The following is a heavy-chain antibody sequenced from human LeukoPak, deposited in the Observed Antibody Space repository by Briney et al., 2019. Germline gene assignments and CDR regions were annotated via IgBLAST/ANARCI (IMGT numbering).Heavy chain of an antibody. CDR2: ISYDGSNK. Sequence: GGSLRLSCAASGFTFSSYGMHWVRQAPGKGLEWVAVISYDGSNKYHADSVKGRFTTSKDNSKNTLYLQMNSLRAEDTAVYYCAKDSRDGFLPDYWGQGTLVTVSS. CDR1: GFTFSSYG. D-gene: IGHD5-24*01. V-gene: IGHV3-30*18. J-gene: IGHJ4*02. CDR3: AKDSRDGFLPDY.